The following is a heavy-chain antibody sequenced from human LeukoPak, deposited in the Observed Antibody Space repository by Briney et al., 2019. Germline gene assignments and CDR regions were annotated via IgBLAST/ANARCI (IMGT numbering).Heavy chain of an antibody. V-gene: IGHV4-39*01. CDR2: IHYSGTT. D-gene: IGHD1-1*01. CDR3: ARRAYSAAYWKHFDY. CDR1: SVSIRGSNYY. Sequence: SETLSLTCNVSSVSIRGSNYYWGLIRQPPGKGLQWIGSIHYSGTTYYNPSLKSRVTISVDTSKNQFSLKLNSVTAADTAVYFCARRAYSAAYWKHFDYWGQGTLVTVSS. J-gene: IGHJ4*02.